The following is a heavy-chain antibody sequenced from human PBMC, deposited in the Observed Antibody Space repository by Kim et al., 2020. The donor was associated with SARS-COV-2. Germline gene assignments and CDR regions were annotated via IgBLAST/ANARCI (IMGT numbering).Heavy chain of an antibody. CDR2: INHSGST. J-gene: IGHJ4*02. CDR1: GGSFSGYY. D-gene: IGHD4-17*01. V-gene: IGHV4-34*01. Sequence: SETLSLTCAVYGGSFSGYYWSWIRQPPGKGLEWIGEINHSGSTNYNPSLKSRVTISVDTSKNQFSLKLSSVTAADTAVYYCARTATVGNHRKEFDYWGQGTLVTVSS. CDR3: ARTATVGNHRKEFDY.